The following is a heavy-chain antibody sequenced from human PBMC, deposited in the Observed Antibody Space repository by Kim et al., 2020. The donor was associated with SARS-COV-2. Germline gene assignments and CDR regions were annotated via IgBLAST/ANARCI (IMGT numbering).Heavy chain of an antibody. J-gene: IGHJ4*02. CDR2: ISNSSSYI. Sequence: GGSLRLSCAASGFTFSSYSMNWVRQAPGKGLEWVSSISNSSSYIYYADSVKGRFTISRDNAKNSLYLQMNSLRAEDTAVYYCARAYSSGWAYFDYWGQGTLVTVSS. CDR3: ARAYSSGWAYFDY. CDR1: GFTFSSYS. D-gene: IGHD6-19*01. V-gene: IGHV3-21*01.